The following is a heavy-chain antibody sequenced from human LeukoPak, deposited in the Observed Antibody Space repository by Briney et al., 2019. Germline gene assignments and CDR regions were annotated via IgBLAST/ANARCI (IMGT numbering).Heavy chain of an antibody. J-gene: IGHJ3*02. CDR1: GGFISSYY. D-gene: IGHD4-17*01. Sequence: SETLSLTCTVSGGFISSYYWSWIRQPPGKGLEWIGYIYYSGSTNYNPSLKSRVTISVDTSKNQFSLKLSSVTAADTAVYYCARHYGDPYDAFDIWGQGTMVTVSS. V-gene: IGHV4-59*01. CDR2: IYYSGST. CDR3: ARHYGDPYDAFDI.